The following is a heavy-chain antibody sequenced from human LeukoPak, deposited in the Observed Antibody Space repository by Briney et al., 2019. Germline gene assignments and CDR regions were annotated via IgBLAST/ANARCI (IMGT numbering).Heavy chain of an antibody. J-gene: IGHJ3*01. CDR2: INPNSGGT. CDR1: GFTFTGYY. Sequence: ASVKVSCRASGFTFTGYYMLWVRQAPGQGLEWMGRINPNSGGTNYAQKFQGRVTMTRDTSISTAYMELSRLRSDDTAVYYCAREKGGRDTAMTPDAFDVWGQGTMVTASS. V-gene: IGHV1-2*06. CDR3: AREKGGRDTAMTPDAFDV. D-gene: IGHD5-18*01.